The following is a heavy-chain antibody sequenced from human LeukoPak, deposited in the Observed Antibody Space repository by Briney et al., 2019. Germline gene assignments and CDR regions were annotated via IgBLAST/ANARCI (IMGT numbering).Heavy chain of an antibody. J-gene: IGHJ4*02. Sequence: GGSLRLSCAASGFTFSLYGMTWVRQAPGKGREWVSGISGGGGSTYYADSVQGRFTISRDNFKNTLDLQMSSLRAEDTAVYYCAKVYCTSTSCPFDSWGQGTLVTVSS. V-gene: IGHV3-23*01. D-gene: IGHD2-2*01. CDR3: AKVYCTSTSCPFDS. CDR1: GFTFSLYG. CDR2: ISGGGGST.